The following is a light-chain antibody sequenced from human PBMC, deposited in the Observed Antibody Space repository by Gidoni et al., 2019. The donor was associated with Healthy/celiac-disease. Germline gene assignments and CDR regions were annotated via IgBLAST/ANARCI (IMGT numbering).Light chain of an antibody. CDR1: QSFSSY. Sequence: TVLTQSPATLSWSPGDRAPLSCRASQSFSSYLAWYQQNPGQAPRLLIYDASNRATCIPASFSGGGSGTDVTLTIISLEPEDFAVYYCQQRSNWPPYTFGQGTKLEIK. CDR2: DAS. J-gene: IGKJ2*01. CDR3: QQRSNWPPYT. V-gene: IGKV3-11*01.